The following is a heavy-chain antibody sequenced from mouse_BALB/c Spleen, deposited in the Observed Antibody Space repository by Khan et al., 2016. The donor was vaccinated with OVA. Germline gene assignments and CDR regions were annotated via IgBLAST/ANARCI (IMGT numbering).Heavy chain of an antibody. D-gene: IGHD1-1*01. V-gene: IGHV1-20*02. CDR3: TRIYGSDFDY. Sequence: VQLKQSGPELVKPGASVKISCKASGYSFTGYFMNWVMQSHGKSLEWIGRINPHIGETFYNQKFKGKATLTVDESSSTAHMELRSLASEDSAVYYCTRIYGSDFDYWGQGTTVTVSS. J-gene: IGHJ2*01. CDR1: GYSFTGYF. CDR2: INPHIGET.